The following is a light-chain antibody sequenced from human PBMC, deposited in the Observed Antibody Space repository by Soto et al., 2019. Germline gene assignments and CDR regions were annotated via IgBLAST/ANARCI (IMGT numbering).Light chain of an antibody. V-gene: IGLV2-23*02. Sequence: QSALTQPASVSGSPGQSITISCTGTSSDVGSYNLVSWYQQHPGKAPKLMIYEVSKRPSGVSNRFSGSKSGNTAPLTISGLQAEDEADYYCCSYAGSSTFVFGGGTKVTVL. CDR3: CSYAGSSTFV. CDR1: SSDVGSYNL. CDR2: EVS. J-gene: IGLJ2*01.